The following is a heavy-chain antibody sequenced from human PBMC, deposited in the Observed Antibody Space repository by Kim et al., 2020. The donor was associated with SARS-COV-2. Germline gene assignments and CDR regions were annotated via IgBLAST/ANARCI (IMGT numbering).Heavy chain of an antibody. CDR2: IYHSGST. V-gene: IGHV4-38-2*02. J-gene: IGHJ3*02. Sequence: SETLSLTCTVSGYSISSGYYWGWIRQPPGKGLEWIGSIYHSGSTYYNPSLKSRVTISVDTSKNQFSLKLSSVTAADTAVYYCARAHYDTFIGYLAFHIWG. CDR3: ARAHYDTFIGYLAFHI. D-gene: IGHD3-9*01. CDR1: GYSISSGYY.